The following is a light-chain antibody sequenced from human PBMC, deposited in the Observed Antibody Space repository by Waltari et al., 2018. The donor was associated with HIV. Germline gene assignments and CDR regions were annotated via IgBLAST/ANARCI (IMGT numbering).Light chain of an antibody. CDR2: AAS. J-gene: IGKJ3*01. V-gene: IGKV1-17*01. CDR1: QDIRNG. CDR3: LQHNSFPLT. Sequence: DIQMTQSPSSLSASVGDRVNITCRASQDIRNGLAWYQQKPGKAPKCLIYAASDLQSGVPSTFTGSGSGTEFTLTISSLQPEDFATYYCLQHNSFPLTFGPGTKVDVK.